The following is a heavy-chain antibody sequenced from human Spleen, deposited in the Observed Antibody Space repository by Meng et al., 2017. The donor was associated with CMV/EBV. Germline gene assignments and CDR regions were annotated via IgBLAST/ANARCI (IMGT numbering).Heavy chain of an antibody. J-gene: IGHJ4*02. D-gene: IGHD1-26*01. V-gene: IGHV3-30-3*01. Sequence: GGCLRLSCAVSGFTFSSYAMHWVRQAPGKGLEWVAIISYDGSDKYYADSVKGRFTISRDNSKHPQYLQMNSLRAEDTAVYSCAREGVGGSFYPYWGQGTQVTVSS. CDR1: GFTFSSYA. CDR2: ISYDGSDK. CDR3: AREGVGGSFYPY.